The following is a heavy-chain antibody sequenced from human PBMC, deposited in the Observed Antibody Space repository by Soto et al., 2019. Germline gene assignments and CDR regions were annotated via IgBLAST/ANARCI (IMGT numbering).Heavy chain of an antibody. V-gene: IGHV4-59*01. CDR3: AVMIGHPVLSFDS. CDR2: IFYSGST. J-gene: IGHJ5*01. D-gene: IGHD3-10*02. Sequence: QVQLQESGPGLVKPSETLSLTCTVSGGSISSYYWSWIRQPPGKGLEWIGFIFYSGSTSYNPSLKSRVTISIDTSEYQFSLKLNSVTAADTAVYYCAVMIGHPVLSFDSWGQGTLVAVSS. CDR1: GGSISSYY.